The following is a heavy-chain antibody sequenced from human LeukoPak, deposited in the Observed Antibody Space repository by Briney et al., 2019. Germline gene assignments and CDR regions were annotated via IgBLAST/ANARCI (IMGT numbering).Heavy chain of an antibody. CDR1: GFTFSNYY. CDR3: AKDMQTWPRFPDY. Sequence: AGSLRVSCAASGFTFSNYYMSWIRQAPWKGVEWVSGINDNGSTRFYAASVKGRFTSSRDNPKNTLYLQMNGLRVEDTAVYYCAKDMQTWPRFPDYWGQGTLVTVSS. V-gene: IGHV3-23*01. CDR2: INDNGSTR. D-gene: IGHD5-12*01. J-gene: IGHJ4*02.